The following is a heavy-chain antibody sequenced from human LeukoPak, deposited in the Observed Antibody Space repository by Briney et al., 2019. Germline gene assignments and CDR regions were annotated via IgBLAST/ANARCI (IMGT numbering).Heavy chain of an antibody. J-gene: IGHJ4*02. CDR1: GYTFTSYY. D-gene: IGHD1-26*01. V-gene: IGHV1-46*01. Sequence: ASVKVSCKASGYTFTSYYMHWARQAPGQGLEWMGIINPSGGSTSYAQKFQGRVTMTRDTSTSTVYMELSSLRSEDTAVYYCARDRGEAAGGSYFDYFDYWGQGTLVTVSS. CDR3: ARDRGEAAGGSYFDYFDY. CDR2: INPSGGST.